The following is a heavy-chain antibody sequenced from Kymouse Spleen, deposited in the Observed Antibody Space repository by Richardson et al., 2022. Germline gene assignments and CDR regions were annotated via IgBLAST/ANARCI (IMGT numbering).Heavy chain of an antibody. J-gene: IGHJ3*02. Sequence: QVQLQQWGAGLLKPSETLSLTCAVYGGSFSGYYWSWIRQPPGKGLEWIGEINHSGSTNYNPSLKSRVTISVDTSKNQFSLKLSSVTAADTAVYYCARDNWNYAGAFDIWGQGTMVTVSS. CDR3: ARDNWNYAGAFDI. V-gene: IGHV4-34*01. CDR2: INHSGST. D-gene: IGHD1-7*01. CDR1: GGSFSGYY.